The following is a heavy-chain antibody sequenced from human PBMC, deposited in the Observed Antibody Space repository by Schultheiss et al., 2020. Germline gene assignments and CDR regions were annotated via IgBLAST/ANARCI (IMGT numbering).Heavy chain of an antibody. CDR3: ARRRDNRGLRFDP. CDR1: GGSISSYY. CDR2: IYYSGST. D-gene: IGHD2/OR15-2a*01. Sequence: SQTLSLTCTVSGGSISSYYWSWIRQPPGKGLEWIGYIYYSGSTNYNPSLKSRVTISVDTSKNQFSLKLSSVTAADTAVYYCARRRDNRGLRFDPWGQGTLGTVSS. V-gene: IGHV4-59*01. J-gene: IGHJ5*02.